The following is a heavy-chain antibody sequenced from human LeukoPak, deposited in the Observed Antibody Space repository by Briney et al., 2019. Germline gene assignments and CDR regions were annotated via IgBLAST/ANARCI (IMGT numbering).Heavy chain of an antibody. CDR2: IIPIFGTA. Sequence: SVKVSCKASGGTFSSYAISWVRQAPGQGLEWVGGIIPIFGTANYAQKFQGRVTITTDESTSTAYMELSSLRSEDTAVYYCARAPISKVTAYNWFDPWGQGTLVTVSS. CDR1: GGTFSSYA. D-gene: IGHD4-11*01. J-gene: IGHJ5*02. CDR3: ARAPISKVTAYNWFDP. V-gene: IGHV1-69*05.